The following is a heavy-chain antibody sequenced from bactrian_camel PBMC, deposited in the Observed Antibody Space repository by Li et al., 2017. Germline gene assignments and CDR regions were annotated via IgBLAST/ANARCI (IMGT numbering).Heavy chain of an antibody. J-gene: IGHJ4*01. V-gene: IGHV3S53*01. CDR1: GYRGTFAC. D-gene: IGHD1*01. Sequence: HVQLVESGGGAVQAGGSLRLSCAHSGYRGTFACMGWYRQISGNEREGVAVIGTGSPWYSNSVRGRFTISKDNAKNAVYLQMNNLKSEDTGMYYCVADYRCLRVEAVIPTPSGWYNYIGQGTQVTVS. CDR3: VADYRCLRVEAVIPTPSGWYNY. CDR2: IGTGSP.